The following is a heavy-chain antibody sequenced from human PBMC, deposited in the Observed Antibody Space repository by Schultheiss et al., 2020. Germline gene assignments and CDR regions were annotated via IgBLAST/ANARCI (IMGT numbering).Heavy chain of an antibody. CDR3: ARDNPDYYYYAMDV. J-gene: IGHJ6*02. CDR2: IYGGGST. Sequence: GGSLRLSCAASGFTFSDYYMSWVRQAPGKGLEWVSVIYGGGSTYYADSVKGRFTISRDNSKNTLYLQMNSLRAEDTAVYYCARDNPDYYYYAMDVWGQGNTVTVSS. V-gene: IGHV3-53*01. CDR1: GFTFSDYY.